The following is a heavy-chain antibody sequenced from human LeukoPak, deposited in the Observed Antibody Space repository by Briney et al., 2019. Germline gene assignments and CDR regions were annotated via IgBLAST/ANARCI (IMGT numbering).Heavy chain of an antibody. D-gene: IGHD1-1*01. CDR1: GGSISSGSYY. V-gene: IGHV4-61*02. Sequence: SETLSLTCTVSGGSISSGSYYWSWIRQPAGKGLEWIGRIYTSGSTNYNPSLKSRVTISVDTSKNQYSLKLSSVTAADTAVYYCARERLERRDNWFDPWGQGTLVTVSS. CDR3: ARERLERRDNWFDP. J-gene: IGHJ5*02. CDR2: IYTSGST.